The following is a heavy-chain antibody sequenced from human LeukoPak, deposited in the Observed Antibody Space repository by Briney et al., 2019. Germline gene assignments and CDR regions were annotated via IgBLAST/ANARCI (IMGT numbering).Heavy chain of an antibody. Sequence: PRGSPRLSCAASGFTFSAYLMHWVPQAPGEGLGYVSAIITSGVGTYYANSVKGRFTISRDNSKSTLYLQMGSLRSDDMGVYYCARGGGFYDFWGQGTLVTVSS. J-gene: IGHJ4*02. D-gene: IGHD1-26*01. CDR1: GFTFSAYL. CDR3: ARGGGFYDF. V-gene: IGHV3-64*01. CDR2: IITSGVGT.